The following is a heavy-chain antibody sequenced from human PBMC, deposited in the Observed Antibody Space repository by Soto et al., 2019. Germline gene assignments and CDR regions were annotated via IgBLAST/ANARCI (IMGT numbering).Heavy chain of an antibody. V-gene: IGHV4-31*03. CDR1: GGSISSGGYY. Sequence: QMQLQESGPGLVKPSQTLSLTGTVSGGSISSGGYYWSWIRQHPGKGLEWIGYIYYSGSTYYNPSLKSRVSISVDTSKNQFSLKLSSVTAADTAVYYCARGSGSYVFYYGMDVWGQGTTVTVSS. J-gene: IGHJ6*02. D-gene: IGHD1-26*01. CDR2: IYYSGST. CDR3: ARGSGSYVFYYGMDV.